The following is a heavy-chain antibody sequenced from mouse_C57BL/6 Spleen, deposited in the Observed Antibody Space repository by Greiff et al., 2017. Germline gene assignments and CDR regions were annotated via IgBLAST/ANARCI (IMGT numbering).Heavy chain of an antibody. J-gene: IGHJ3*01. CDR1: GYAFSSSW. CDR3: ARSRDYDAPGFAY. D-gene: IGHD2-4*01. V-gene: IGHV1-82*01. CDR2: IYPGDGDT. Sequence: QVQLQQSGPELVKPGASVKISCKASGYAFSSSWMNWVKQRPGKGLEWIGRIYPGDGDTNYNGKFKGKATLTADKSSSTAYMQLSSLTSEDSAVYFCARSRDYDAPGFAYWGQGTLVTVSA.